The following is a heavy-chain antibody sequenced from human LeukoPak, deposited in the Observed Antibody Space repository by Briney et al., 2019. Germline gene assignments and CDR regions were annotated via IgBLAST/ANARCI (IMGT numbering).Heavy chain of an antibody. CDR1: GFTFSSYS. D-gene: IGHD6-6*01. V-gene: IGHV3-21*01. CDR3: ARSLGIAARPYYFDF. CDR2: ISSSSSYI. Sequence: GGSLRLSCAAPGFTFSSYSMNWVRQAPGKGLEWVSSISSSSSYIYYADSVKGRSTISRDNAKNSLYLQMNSLRAEDTAVYYCARSLGIAARPYYFDFWGQGTMVTVSS. J-gene: IGHJ4*02.